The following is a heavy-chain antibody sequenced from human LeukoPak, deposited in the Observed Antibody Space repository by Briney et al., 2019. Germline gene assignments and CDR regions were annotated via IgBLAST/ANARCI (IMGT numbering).Heavy chain of an antibody. CDR1: GLTFSNAW. D-gene: IGHD6-19*01. Sequence: GGSLRLSCAASGLTFSNAWMSWVRQAPGKGLEWAGRIKSKTDGGTTDYAAPVKGRFTISRDDSKNTLYLQMNSLKTEDTAVYYCTTDYSSGWFSPPSIDYWGQGTLVTVSS. J-gene: IGHJ4*02. V-gene: IGHV3-15*01. CDR2: IKSKTDGGTT. CDR3: TTDYSSGWFSPPSIDY.